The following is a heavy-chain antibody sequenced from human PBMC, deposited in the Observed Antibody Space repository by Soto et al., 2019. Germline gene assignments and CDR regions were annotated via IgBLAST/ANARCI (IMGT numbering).Heavy chain of an antibody. CDR1: GAYISDFS. V-gene: IGHV4-4*07. J-gene: IGHJ1*01. CDR2: ITINGNT. Sequence: KTSETLSLTCRVSGAYISDFSWSWIRQPAGKGLEWIGRITINGNTQKNPSFKSRVTMSIDTSRNHFSLNLQSATAADTALYSCARETGENWTYEAHWGPGTLVTVSS. D-gene: IGHD1-7*01. CDR3: ARETGENWTYEAH.